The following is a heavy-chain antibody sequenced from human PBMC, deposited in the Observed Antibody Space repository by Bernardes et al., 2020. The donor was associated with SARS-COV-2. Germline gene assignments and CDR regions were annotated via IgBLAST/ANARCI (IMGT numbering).Heavy chain of an antibody. CDR2: INSDVSST. D-gene: IGHD1-26*01. CDR3: AEVGRDY. V-gene: IGHV3-74*01. J-gene: IGHJ4*02. CDR1: GFTFSNYW. Sequence: GRSLRLSCTASGFTFSNYWMHWVRQAPGKGLVWVSRINSDVSSTSYADSVKGRFTISRDNAKNTLYLQMNSLRAEDTAVYYCAEVGRDYWGQGTLVTVSS.